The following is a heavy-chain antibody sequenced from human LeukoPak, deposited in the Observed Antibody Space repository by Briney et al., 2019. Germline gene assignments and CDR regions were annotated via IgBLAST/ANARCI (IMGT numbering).Heavy chain of an antibody. J-gene: IGHJ4*02. D-gene: IGHD1-26*01. CDR3: AKYGPQDSGSSHFDY. Sequence: GGSLRLSCAASGFSFSVYWMSWVRQTPGKGLQWVANIKQDGSDKNYVDSVRGRFTISRDNAKNSLFLQMNGLRAEDTAIYYCAKYGPQDSGSSHFDYWGQGALVTVSS. CDR1: GFSFSVYW. CDR2: IKQDGSDK. V-gene: IGHV3-7*01.